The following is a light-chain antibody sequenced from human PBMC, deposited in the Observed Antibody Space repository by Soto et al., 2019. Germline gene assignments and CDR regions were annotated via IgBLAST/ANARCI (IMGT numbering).Light chain of an antibody. V-gene: IGLV2-14*01. Sequence: QSALTQPASGSGSPGQSITISCTGTSSDVGAYNYVSWYQQHPGKAPKLMIYEVTNRPSGVSNRFSGSKSGNTASLTISGLQAEDEADYYCCSYTPSYTYVFGTGTKVTVL. CDR2: EVT. J-gene: IGLJ1*01. CDR3: CSYTPSYTYV. CDR1: SSDVGAYNY.